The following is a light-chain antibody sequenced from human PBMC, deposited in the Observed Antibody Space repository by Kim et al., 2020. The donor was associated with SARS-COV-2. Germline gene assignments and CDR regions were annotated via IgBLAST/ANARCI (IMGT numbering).Light chain of an antibody. J-gene: IGLJ2*01. Sequence: PGQTARTTCSGDKLGDKYACWYQQKPGQSPVLVIYQDSKRPSGIPERFSGSNSGNTATLTISGTQAMDEADYYCQAWDSSHVVFGGGTQLTVL. CDR3: QAWDSSHVV. CDR2: QDS. CDR1: KLGDKY. V-gene: IGLV3-1*01.